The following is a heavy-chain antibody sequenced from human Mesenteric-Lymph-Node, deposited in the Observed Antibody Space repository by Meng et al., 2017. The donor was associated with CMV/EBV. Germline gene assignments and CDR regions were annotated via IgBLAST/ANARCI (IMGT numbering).Heavy chain of an antibody. Sequence: LYCAASGFNFRDYYMRWIRQAPGKGLEWVSYISGSGSTMYYADSVKGRFTISRDNAKNSLYLQMSSLRAEDTAVYYCARETVTTGYWGQGTLVTVSS. CDR2: ISGSGSTM. V-gene: IGHV3-11*01. D-gene: IGHD4-11*01. J-gene: IGHJ4*02. CDR1: GFNFRDYY. CDR3: ARETVTTGY.